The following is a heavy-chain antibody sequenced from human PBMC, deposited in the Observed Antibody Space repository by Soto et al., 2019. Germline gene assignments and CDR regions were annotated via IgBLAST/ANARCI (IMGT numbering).Heavy chain of an antibody. D-gene: IGHD4-17*01. CDR3: ARDDYGDYAVSAFDI. CDR1: GYTFTGYY. V-gene: IGHV1-2*04. CDR2: INPNSGGT. Sequence: ASVKVSCKASGYTFTGYYMHWVRQAPGQGLEWMGWINPNSGGTNYAQKFQGWVTMTRDTSISTAYMELSRLRSDDTAVYYCARDDYGDYAVSAFDIWGQGTMVTVS. J-gene: IGHJ3*02.